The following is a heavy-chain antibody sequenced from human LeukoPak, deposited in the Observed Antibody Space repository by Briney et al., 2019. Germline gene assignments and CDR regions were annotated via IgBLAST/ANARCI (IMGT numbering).Heavy chain of an antibody. J-gene: IGHJ4*02. CDR2: INPNSGGT. V-gene: IGHV1-2*02. Sequence: ASVKVSCKASGYTFTGYYMHWVRQAPGRGLEWMGWINPNSGGTSCAQKFQGRVTMTRDTSISTAYMELSRLRSDDTAVYYCAGGVGRFGEFDFDYWGQGTLVTVSS. CDR3: AGGVGRFGEFDFDY. CDR1: GYTFTGYY. D-gene: IGHD3-10*01.